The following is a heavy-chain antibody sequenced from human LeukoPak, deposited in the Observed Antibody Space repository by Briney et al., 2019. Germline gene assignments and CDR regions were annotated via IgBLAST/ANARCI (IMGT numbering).Heavy chain of an antibody. CDR1: EFAFSTYN. Sequence: GGSLRLSCAASEFAFSTYNMNWVRQAPGKGLEWVSYISTGSSTTYYADSVKGRFTISRDNVENSLYLQMNSLRAEDTAVYFCAKRVTTVEPSVVDVWGQGTAVTVSS. J-gene: IGHJ6*02. CDR3: AKRVTTVEPSVVDV. D-gene: IGHD4-23*01. CDR2: ISTGSSTT. V-gene: IGHV3-48*01.